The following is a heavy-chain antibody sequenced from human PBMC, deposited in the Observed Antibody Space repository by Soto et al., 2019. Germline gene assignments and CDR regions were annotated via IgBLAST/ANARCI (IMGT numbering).Heavy chain of an antibody. D-gene: IGHD2-15*01. CDR2: IDSIGSAI. CDR3: ARDGGASLYYYYGMDV. J-gene: IGHJ6*02. V-gene: IGHV3-48*03. CDR1: GFTFSSYE. Sequence: PGGSLILSCVASGFTFSSYEMNWVRQAPGKGLQWVSYIDSIGSAIYYADSVKGRFTISRDNSKNTLYLQMNSLRAEDTAVYYCARDGGASLYYYYGMDVWGQGTTVTVSS.